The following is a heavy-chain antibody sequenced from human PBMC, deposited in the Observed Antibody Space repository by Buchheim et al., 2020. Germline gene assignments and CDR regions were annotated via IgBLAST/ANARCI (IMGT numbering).Heavy chain of an antibody. V-gene: IGHV4-39*01. Sequence: QLQLQESGPGLVKPSETLSLTCTVSGGSISSSSYYWGWIRQPPGKGLEWIGSIYYSGSTYYNPSLKSRVTISVDTSKNQFSLKLSSVTAADTAVYYCARHPYSNLSGDGPLDYWGQGTL. CDR1: GGSISSSSYY. CDR2: IYYSGST. D-gene: IGHD4-11*01. CDR3: ARHPYSNLSGDGPLDY. J-gene: IGHJ4*02.